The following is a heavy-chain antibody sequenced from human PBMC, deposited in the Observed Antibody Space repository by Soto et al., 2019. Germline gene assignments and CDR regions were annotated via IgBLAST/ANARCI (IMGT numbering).Heavy chain of an antibody. V-gene: IGHV3-64*01. CDR1: GFTFSSYA. CDR3: ARGPAFFDY. CDR2: ISSNGGST. J-gene: IGHJ4*02. Sequence: PGGSLRLSCAASGFTFSSYAMHWVRQAPGKGPEYVSAISSNGGSTYYANSVKGRFTISRDNSKNTLYLQMGSLRAEDMAVYYCARGPAFFDYWGQGTLVTVSS.